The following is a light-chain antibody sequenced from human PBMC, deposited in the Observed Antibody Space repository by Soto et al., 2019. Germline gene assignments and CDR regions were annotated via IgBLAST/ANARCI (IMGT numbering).Light chain of an antibody. CDR3: QQGSTWPWT. CDR2: EAS. Sequence: EIVLTQSPATLSLSPGERATLSCRASQSVSSSLAWYQQKLGQAPRLLIYEASDRATGIPARFSGSGSGTDFTLIISSLEPEDFAVYYCQQGSTWPWTFGQGTTVEIK. J-gene: IGKJ1*01. CDR1: QSVSSS. V-gene: IGKV3-11*01.